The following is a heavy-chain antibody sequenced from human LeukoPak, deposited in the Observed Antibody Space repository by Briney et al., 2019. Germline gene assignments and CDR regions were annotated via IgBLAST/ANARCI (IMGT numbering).Heavy chain of an antibody. CDR2: IYYSGST. CDR3: ARHRYYYRSGSYYGAPYYMDV. D-gene: IGHD3-10*01. J-gene: IGHJ6*03. V-gene: IGHV4-39*01. CDR1: GGSIRSSNYY. Sequence: SETLSLTCTVSGGSIRSSNYYWGWIRQPPGKGLQWIGSIYYSGSTYYNPSLKSRVTISVDTSKNQFSLKLSSVTAADTAVYYCARHRYYYRSGSYYGAPYYMDVWGKGTTVTISS.